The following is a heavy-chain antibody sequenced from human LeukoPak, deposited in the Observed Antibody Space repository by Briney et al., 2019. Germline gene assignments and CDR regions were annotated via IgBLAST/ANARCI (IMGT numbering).Heavy chain of an antibody. Sequence: ASVKVSCKASGYTFTSYGISWVRQAPGQGLEWMGWISAYNGNTNYAQKLQGRVTMTTDTSTSTAYMGLRSLRSDDTAVYYCARDRVGASWFDPWGQGTLVTVSS. D-gene: IGHD1-26*01. CDR2: ISAYNGNT. V-gene: IGHV1-18*01. CDR1: GYTFTSYG. CDR3: ARDRVGASWFDP. J-gene: IGHJ5*02.